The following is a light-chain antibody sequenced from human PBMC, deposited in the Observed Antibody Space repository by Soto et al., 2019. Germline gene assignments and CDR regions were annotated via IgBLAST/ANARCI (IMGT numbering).Light chain of an antibody. CDR3: QPRYSTPRT. CDR2: AAS. CDR1: QSITNY. V-gene: IGKV1-39*01. J-gene: IGKJ1*01. Sequence: DIQMTPSPSSLSASVGDRVTITCRASQSITNYLNWYQQKPGKAPKLLIYAASSLQSGVPSRFSGRESGTDFPLSISSLQPEGFATYYCQPRYSTPRTFSQGTKVEIK.